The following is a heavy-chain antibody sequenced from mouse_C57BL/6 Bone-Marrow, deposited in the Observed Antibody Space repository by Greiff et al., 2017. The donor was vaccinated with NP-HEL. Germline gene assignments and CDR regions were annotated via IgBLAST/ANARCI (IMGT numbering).Heavy chain of an antibody. CDR2: IRLKSDNYAT. Sequence: EVMLVESGGGLVQPGGSMKLSCVASGFTFSNYWMNWVRQSPEKGLEWVAQIRLKSDNYATHYAESVKGRFTISRDDSKSSVYLQMNNLRAEDTGIYYCTGRVGNYDYWGQGTTLTVSS. V-gene: IGHV6-3*01. CDR3: TGRVGNYDY. D-gene: IGHD2-1*01. CDR1: GFTFSNYW. J-gene: IGHJ2*01.